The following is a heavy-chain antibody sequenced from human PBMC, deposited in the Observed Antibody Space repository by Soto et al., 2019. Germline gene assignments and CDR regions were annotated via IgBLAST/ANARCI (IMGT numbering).Heavy chain of an antibody. D-gene: IGHD1-26*01. CDR3: ARVDSGSYYYYGMDV. CDR2: IYSGGST. J-gene: IGHJ6*02. Sequence: GGSLRLSCAASGFSVSRNYMSWVRQAPGKGLEWVSVIYSGGSTYYADSVKGRFTISRDNSKNTLYLQMNSLRAEDTAVYYCARVDSGSYYYYGMDVWGQGTTVTVSS. CDR1: GFSVSRNY. V-gene: IGHV3-53*01.